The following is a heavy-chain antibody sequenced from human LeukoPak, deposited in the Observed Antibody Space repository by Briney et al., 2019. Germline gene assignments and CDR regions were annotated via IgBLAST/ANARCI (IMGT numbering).Heavy chain of an antibody. CDR1: GGSISSSSYY. Sequence: SETLSLTCTVSGGSISSSSYYWGWIRQPPGKGLEWIGSIYYSGSTYYNPSLKSRVTISVDRSKNQFSLKLSSVTVADTAVYYCARAHSIASYYYGVDVWGQGTTVTVSS. J-gene: IGHJ6*02. D-gene: IGHD2/OR15-2a*01. CDR2: IYYSGST. V-gene: IGHV4-39*07. CDR3: ARAHSIASYYYGVDV.